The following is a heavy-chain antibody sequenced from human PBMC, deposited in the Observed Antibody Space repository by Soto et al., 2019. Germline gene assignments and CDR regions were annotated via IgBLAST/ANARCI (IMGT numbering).Heavy chain of an antibody. D-gene: IGHD3-22*01. CDR1: GYSFSDYW. CDR3: ARTGYYYDSSGYFSFDY. Sequence: DSLNISCKASGYSFSDYWIGWVRQMPGKGLEWMGIIYPDDSDTRYSPSFEGQVTISADKSSGTAYLQWRSLKASDTAMYYCARTGYYYDSSGYFSFDYWGQGTLVNVCS. CDR2: IYPDDSDT. V-gene: IGHV5-51*01. J-gene: IGHJ4*02.